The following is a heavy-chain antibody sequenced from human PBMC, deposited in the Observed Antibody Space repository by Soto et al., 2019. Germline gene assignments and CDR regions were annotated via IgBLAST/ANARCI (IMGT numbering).Heavy chain of an antibody. V-gene: IGHV4-59*11. CDR1: GGSITSHF. J-gene: IGHJ5*02. Sequence: QVQLQESGPGLVKPSETLSLTCAVSGGSITSHFWTWIRQTPGTGLEFIGYIHHTGRTHYSPSLKSRVTIKMDTPKNRFTLNLTSLTAEDTAVYYCVRGWNVPGRFDPWGQGTLVTVSS. D-gene: IGHD3-10*02. CDR2: IHHTGRT. CDR3: VRGWNVPGRFDP.